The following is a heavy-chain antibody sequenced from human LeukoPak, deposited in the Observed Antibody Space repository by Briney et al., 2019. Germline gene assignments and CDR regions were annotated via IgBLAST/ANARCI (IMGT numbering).Heavy chain of an antibody. Sequence: ASVKVSCKASGYTFTGYYMHWVRQAPGQGLEWMGWINPNSGGTNYAQKFQGRVTMTRDTSISTAYMELSRLRSDDTAVYYCARPSIYDSSGYFDNWFDPWGQGTLVTVSS. CDR1: GYTFTGYY. J-gene: IGHJ5*02. D-gene: IGHD3-22*01. V-gene: IGHV1-2*02. CDR3: ARPSIYDSSGYFDNWFDP. CDR2: INPNSGGT.